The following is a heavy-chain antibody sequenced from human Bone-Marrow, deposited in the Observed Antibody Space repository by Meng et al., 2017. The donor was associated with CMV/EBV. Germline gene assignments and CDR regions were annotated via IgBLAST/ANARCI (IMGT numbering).Heavy chain of an antibody. CDR1: GGTFSNSA. V-gene: IGHV1-69*05. Sequence: SVKVSCKASGGTFSNSAINWVRQAPGQGLEWMGGIIPIFGTANYAQKFQGRVTITTDESTSTAYMELSSLRSEDTAVYYCARSSSWYGEFDYWGQGTLVTVSS. CDR2: IIPIFGTA. D-gene: IGHD6-13*01. J-gene: IGHJ4*02. CDR3: ARSSSWYGEFDY.